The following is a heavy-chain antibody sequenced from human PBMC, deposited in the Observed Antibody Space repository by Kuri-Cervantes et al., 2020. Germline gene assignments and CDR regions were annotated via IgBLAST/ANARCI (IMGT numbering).Heavy chain of an antibody. J-gene: IGHJ5*02. V-gene: IGHV1-18*01. CDR1: GYSFSSYG. CDR2: ISAYNGNT. D-gene: IGHD2-2*01. Sequence: ASVKVSCKASGYSFSSYGMNWMRQAPGQGLEWMGWISAYNGNTNYAQKLQGRVTMTTDTSTSTAYMELRSLRSDDTAVYYCAIVPAAHPQVSWFDPWGQGTLVTVSS. CDR3: AIVPAAHPQVSWFDP.